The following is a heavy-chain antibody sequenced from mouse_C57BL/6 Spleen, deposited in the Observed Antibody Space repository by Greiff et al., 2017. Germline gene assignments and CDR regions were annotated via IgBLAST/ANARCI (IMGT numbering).Heavy chain of an antibody. D-gene: IGHD1-1*01. CDR3: ARHDYGSSYAMDY. V-gene: IGHV1-82*01. Sequence: QVQLQQSGPELVKPGASVTISCKASGYAFSSSWMNWVKQRPGKGLEWIGRIYPGDGDTNYNGKFKGKATLTADKSSSTAYMQLSSLTSEDSAVYFCARHDYGSSYAMDYWGQGTSVTVSS. CDR1: GYAFSSSW. CDR2: IYPGDGDT. J-gene: IGHJ4*01.